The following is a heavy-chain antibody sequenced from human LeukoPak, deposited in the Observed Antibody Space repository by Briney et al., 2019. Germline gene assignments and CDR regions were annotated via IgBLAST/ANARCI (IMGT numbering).Heavy chain of an antibody. CDR2: ISYDGSNK. V-gene: IGHV3-30-3*01. CDR3: ARDAFYYDFWSGYYTLGDYFDY. CDR1: GFTFSSYA. J-gene: IGHJ4*02. Sequence: GRSLRLSCAASGFTFSSYAMHGVRQAPGKGLEWVAVISYDGSNKYYADSVKGRFTISRDNSKNTLYLQMNSLRAEDTAVYYCARDAFYYDFWSGYYTLGDYFDYWGQGTLVTVSS. D-gene: IGHD3-3*01.